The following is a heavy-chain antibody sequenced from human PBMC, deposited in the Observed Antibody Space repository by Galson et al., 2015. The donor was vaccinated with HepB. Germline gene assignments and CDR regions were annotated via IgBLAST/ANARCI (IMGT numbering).Heavy chain of an antibody. Sequence: SLRLSCAASGFTFRSYSMNWVRQAPGKGLEWVSSISSNSSYIYYADSVKGRFTISRDNAKNSLYLQMNSLRAEDTAVYYCARDGCSSTSCYYYGMDVWGQGTTVTVSS. D-gene: IGHD2-2*01. V-gene: IGHV3-21*01. CDR3: ARDGCSSTSCYYYGMDV. CDR2: ISSNSSYI. CDR1: GFTFRSYS. J-gene: IGHJ6*02.